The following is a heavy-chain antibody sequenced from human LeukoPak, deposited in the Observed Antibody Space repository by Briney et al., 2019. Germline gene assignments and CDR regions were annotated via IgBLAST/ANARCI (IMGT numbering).Heavy chain of an antibody. CDR3: ARSNIIVVVPAHQSGMDV. V-gene: IGHV3-30-3*01. CDR1: GFTFSTYA. D-gene: IGHD2-2*01. Sequence: GRSLRLSCAASGFTFSTYAIHWVRQAPGKGLEWVAVISYDGSNKYYADSVKGRFTISRDNSKNTLYLQMNSLRAEDTAVYYCARSNIIVVVPAHQSGMDVWGQGTTVTVSS. CDR2: ISYDGSNK. J-gene: IGHJ6*02.